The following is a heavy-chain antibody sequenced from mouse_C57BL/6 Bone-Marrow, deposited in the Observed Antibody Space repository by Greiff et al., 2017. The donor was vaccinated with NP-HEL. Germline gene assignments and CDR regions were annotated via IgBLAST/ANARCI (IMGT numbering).Heavy chain of an antibody. J-gene: IGHJ1*03. CDR2: IHPNSGST. Sequence: QVQLQQPGAELVKPGASVKLSCKASGYTFTSYWMHWVKQRPGQGLEWIGMIHPNSGSTNYNEKFKSKATLTVDKSSSTAYMQLSSLTSEDSAVYYGARGGLGSSWYFDVWGTGTTVTVSS. CDR1: GYTFTSYW. V-gene: IGHV1-64*01. D-gene: IGHD1-1*01. CDR3: ARGGLGSSWYFDV.